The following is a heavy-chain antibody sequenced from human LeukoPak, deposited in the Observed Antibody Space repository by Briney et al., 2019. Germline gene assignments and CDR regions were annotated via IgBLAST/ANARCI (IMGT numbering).Heavy chain of an antibody. CDR1: GFTFSSYS. J-gene: IGHJ4*02. Sequence: PGGSLRLSGAASGFTFSSYSMNWVRQAPGKGLEWGSSISSSSSSYLYYEDSVKGGFTISRDKAKNSLYLQMNSLRAEDTAVYYCARVEYYDSSGYSDYWGQGTLVTVSS. V-gene: IGHV3-21*01. CDR3: ARVEYYDSSGYSDY. D-gene: IGHD3-22*01. CDR2: ISSSSSSYL.